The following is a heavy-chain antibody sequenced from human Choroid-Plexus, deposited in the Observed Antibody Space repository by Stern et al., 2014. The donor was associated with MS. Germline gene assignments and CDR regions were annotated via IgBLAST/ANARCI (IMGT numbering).Heavy chain of an antibody. CDR3: ARDSRHYDASYYFDS. J-gene: IGHJ4*02. Sequence: VQLVESGAEVKKPGSSVKVSCKASGDTFTSYAINWVRQAPGQAPEWMGGIIPIFGTANYAQKFQGRITITADESTSTAYMELSSLRSEDTAFYYCARDSRHYDASYYFDSWGQGTLVTVSS. V-gene: IGHV1-69*01. CDR2: IIPIFGTA. CDR1: GDTFTSYA. D-gene: IGHD3-16*01.